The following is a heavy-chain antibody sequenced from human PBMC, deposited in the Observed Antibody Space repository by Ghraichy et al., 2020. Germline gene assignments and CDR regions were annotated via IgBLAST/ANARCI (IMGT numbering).Heavy chain of an antibody. CDR3: ARDRRQYDTLTGYSYWFDP. V-gene: IGHV1-3*01. CDR2: INGGNGET. Sequence: KVSCEASGYNLTRYAMHWVRQAPGQRLEWMGRINGGNGETKYSQKFQGRVFITRDTSASIVYMELTSLRSEDTSVYYCARDRRQYDTLTGYSYWFDPWGQGTLVTVSS. J-gene: IGHJ5*02. CDR1: GYNLTRYA. D-gene: IGHD3-9*01.